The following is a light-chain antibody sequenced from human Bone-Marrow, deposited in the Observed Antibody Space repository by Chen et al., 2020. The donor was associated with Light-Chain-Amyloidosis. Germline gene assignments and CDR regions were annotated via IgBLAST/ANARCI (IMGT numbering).Light chain of an antibody. CDR2: DDS. Sequence: SYVMTQPSSVSVAPGQTAAIACGGNNIGSTSVHWYQQTPGQAPLLVVYDDSDRPSGIPERVSGSNSGNTATLTISMVEAGDEADYYCQVWDRSSDRPVFGGGTKLTVL. CDR3: QVWDRSSDRPV. V-gene: IGLV3-21*02. J-gene: IGLJ3*02. CDR1: NIGSTS.